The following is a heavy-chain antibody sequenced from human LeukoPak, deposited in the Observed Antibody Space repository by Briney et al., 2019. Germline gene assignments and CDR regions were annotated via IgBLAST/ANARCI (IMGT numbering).Heavy chain of an antibody. CDR3: AAPPTYSNYDSGFDY. CDR2: INPSGGST. CDR1: GYTFTSYY. V-gene: IGHV1-46*01. Sequence: ASVKVSCKASGYTFTSYYMHWVRQAPGQGLEWMGIINPSGGSTNYAQKFQGRVTITADKSTSTAYMELSSLRSEDTAVYYCAAPPTYSNYDSGFDYWGQGTLVTVSS. D-gene: IGHD4-11*01. J-gene: IGHJ4*02.